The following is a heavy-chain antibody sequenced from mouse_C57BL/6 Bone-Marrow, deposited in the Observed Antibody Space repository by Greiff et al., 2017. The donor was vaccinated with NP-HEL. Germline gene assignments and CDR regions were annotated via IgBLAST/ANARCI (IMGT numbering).Heavy chain of an antibody. CDR1: GFTFSDFY. CDR3: ARGYGYVSYWYFDV. D-gene: IGHD2-2*01. J-gene: IGHJ1*03. V-gene: IGHV7-1*01. CDR2: SRNKANDYTT. Sequence: EVKVVESGGGLVQSGRSLRLSCATSGFTFSDFYMEWVRQAPGKGLEWIAASRNKANDYTTEYSASVKGRFIVSRDTSQSILYLQMNALRAEDTAIYYCARGYGYVSYWYFDVWGTGTTVTVSS.